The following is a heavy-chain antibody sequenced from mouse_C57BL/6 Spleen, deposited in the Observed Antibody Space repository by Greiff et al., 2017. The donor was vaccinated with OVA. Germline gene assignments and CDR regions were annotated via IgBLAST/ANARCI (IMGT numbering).Heavy chain of an antibody. CDR1: GFSLTSYA. Sequence: VKLMESGPGLVAPSQSLSITCTVSGFSLTSYAISWVRQPPGKGLEWLGVIWTGGGTNYNSALKSRLSISKDNSKSQVFLKMNSLQTDDTARYYCARNENYYGSSYGSAMDYWGQGTSVTVSS. CDR3: ARNENYYGSSYGSAMDY. J-gene: IGHJ4*01. D-gene: IGHD1-1*01. CDR2: IWTGGGT. V-gene: IGHV2-9-1*01.